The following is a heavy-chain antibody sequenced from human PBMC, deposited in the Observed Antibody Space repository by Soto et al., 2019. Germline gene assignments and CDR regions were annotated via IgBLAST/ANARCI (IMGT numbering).Heavy chain of an antibody. D-gene: IGHD3-10*01. J-gene: IGHJ6*02. CDR2: SFYSGIT. Sequence: QVQLQEAGPRLVKPLQTLSLTCTVSGDSINSGDYYWSWIRQPPGRGLEWVGYSFYSGITYYNPSLKSRMSMDTSKNLFSLRLKSVTAADTAVYFCARWSGVGVAGMDVWGQGTTVSVSS. CDR1: GDSINSGDYY. V-gene: IGHV4-30-4*01. CDR3: ARWSGVGVAGMDV.